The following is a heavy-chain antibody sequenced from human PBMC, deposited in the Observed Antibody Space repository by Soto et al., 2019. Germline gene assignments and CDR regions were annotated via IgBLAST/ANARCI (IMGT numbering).Heavy chain of an antibody. CDR3: ARDQGGEFLKGPVRDV. D-gene: IGHD3-10*01. Sequence: TSETLSLTCAVSGGSISSSNWWSWVRQPPGKGLEWIGEIYHSGSTNYNPSLKSRVTISVDTTKNQFSLKLSSVTAADTAVYYCARDQGGEFLKGPVRDVWGQGTTVTVSS. V-gene: IGHV4-4*02. CDR2: IYHSGST. CDR1: GGSISSSNW. J-gene: IGHJ6*02.